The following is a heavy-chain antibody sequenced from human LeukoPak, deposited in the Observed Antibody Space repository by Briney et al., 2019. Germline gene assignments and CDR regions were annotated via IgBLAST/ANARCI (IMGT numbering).Heavy chain of an antibody. CDR1: GGSFSGYY. D-gene: IGHD3-10*01. Sequence: SETLSLTCAVYGGSFSGYYWSWIRQPPGKGLEWIGEINHSGSTNYNLSLKSRVTISVDTSKNQFSLKLSSVTAADTAVYYCASAPGVRGRPRYYFDYWGQGTLVTVSS. J-gene: IGHJ4*02. CDR2: INHSGST. CDR3: ASAPGVRGRPRYYFDY. V-gene: IGHV4-34*01.